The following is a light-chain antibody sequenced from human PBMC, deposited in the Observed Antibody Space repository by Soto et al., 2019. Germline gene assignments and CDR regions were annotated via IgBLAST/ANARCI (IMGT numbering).Light chain of an antibody. CDR3: QQYNSYPIT. CDR2: DAS. Sequence: DIQMTQSPSTLSASVCDIVTITCRASQSISSWLAWYQQKPGKAPKLLIYDASSLESGVPSRFSGSGSGTEFTLTISSLQPDDVATDYCQQYNSYPITFGQGTRLEIK. J-gene: IGKJ5*01. V-gene: IGKV1-5*01. CDR1: QSISSW.